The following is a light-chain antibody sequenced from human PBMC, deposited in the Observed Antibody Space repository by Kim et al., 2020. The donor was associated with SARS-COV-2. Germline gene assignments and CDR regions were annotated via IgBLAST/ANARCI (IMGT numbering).Light chain of an antibody. CDR2: YDD. CDR1: NIGSRA. J-gene: IGLJ3*02. V-gene: IGLV3-21*04. Sequence: SYELTQAPSVSVAPGKTARITCGGDNIGSRAVQWYQQRPGQAPVLVMRYDDARPSGIPERFSGSSSGNTATLTIVGVEAGDEAEYHCQVWDSSSDHALFGGGTQLTVL. CDR3: QVWDSSSDHAL.